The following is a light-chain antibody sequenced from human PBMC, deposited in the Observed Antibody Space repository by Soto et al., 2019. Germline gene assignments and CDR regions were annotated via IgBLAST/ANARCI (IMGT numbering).Light chain of an antibody. CDR2: GDS. CDR3: SSYAGSSNV. J-gene: IGLJ1*01. V-gene: IGLV1-40*01. CDR1: SSNIGADFD. Sequence: QSVLTQPPSVSGAPGQRVTISCTGSSSNIGADFDVHWYQQHPGTAPRLLIYGDSDRPSGVPDRFSGSKSGTSASLVITGLQAEGEADYYCSSYAGSSNVFGTGTKVTVL.